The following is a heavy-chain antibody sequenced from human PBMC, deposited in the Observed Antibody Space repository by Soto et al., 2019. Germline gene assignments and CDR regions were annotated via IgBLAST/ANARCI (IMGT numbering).Heavy chain of an antibody. CDR2: IVVGSGNT. V-gene: IGHV1-58*02. CDR3: AADLGGAFGSPWFDP. CDR1: GFTFTSSA. D-gene: IGHD3-16*01. J-gene: IGHJ5*02. Sequence: GASVKVSCKASGFTFTSSAMQWVRQARGQRLEWIGWIVVGSGNTNYAQKFQERVTITRDMSTSTAYMELSSLRSEDTAVYYCAADLGGAFGSPWFDPWGQGTLVTVSS.